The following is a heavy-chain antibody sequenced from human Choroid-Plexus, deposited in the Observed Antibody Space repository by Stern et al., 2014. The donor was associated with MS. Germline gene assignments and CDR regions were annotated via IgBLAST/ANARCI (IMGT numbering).Heavy chain of an antibody. V-gene: IGHV3-30*18. Sequence: VQLVESGGGVVQPGRPLRLSCVASGFTFGSCAMHWVRQAPGKGLEWGAGVSYDGSNKYYADSVKGRFTISRDNSQNTLYMQMSSLRPEDTAVYYRAKDRQYLTYFFDHWGQGSLVTVSS. CDR2: VSYDGSNK. CDR1: GFTFGSCA. CDR3: AKDRQYLTYFFDH. D-gene: IGHD2/OR15-2a*01. J-gene: IGHJ5*02.